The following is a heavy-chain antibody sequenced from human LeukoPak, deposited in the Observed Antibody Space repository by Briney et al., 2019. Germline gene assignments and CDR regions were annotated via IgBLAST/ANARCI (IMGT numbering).Heavy chain of an antibody. CDR1: GGTFSSYA. V-gene: IGHV1-69*05. Sequence: SVKVSYKASGGTFSSYAISWVRQAPGQGLEWTGGIIPIFGTANYAQKFQGRVTITTDESTSTAYMELSSLRSEDTAVYYCARGGSSWRPHFDYWGQGTLVTVSS. CDR3: ARGGSSWRPHFDY. D-gene: IGHD6-13*01. J-gene: IGHJ4*02. CDR2: IIPIFGTA.